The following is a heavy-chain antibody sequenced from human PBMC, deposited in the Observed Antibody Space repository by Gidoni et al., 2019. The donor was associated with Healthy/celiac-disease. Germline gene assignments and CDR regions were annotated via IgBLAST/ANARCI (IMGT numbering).Heavy chain of an antibody. CDR2: IIPIFGTA. Sequence: QVQLVQSGAEVTKPGSSVPVSCKASGGTFSSYAISWVRPAPGPGLEWMGGIIPIFGTANYAQKFQGRVTITADESTSTAYMELSSLRSEDTAVYYGARGRAVAGTVFDYWGQGTLVTVSS. V-gene: IGHV1-69*01. D-gene: IGHD6-19*01. J-gene: IGHJ4*02. CDR1: GGTFSSYA. CDR3: ARGRAVAGTVFDY.